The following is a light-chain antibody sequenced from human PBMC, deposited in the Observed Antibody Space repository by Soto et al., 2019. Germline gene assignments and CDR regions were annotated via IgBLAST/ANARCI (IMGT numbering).Light chain of an antibody. CDR1: QSLLHANGYNY. J-gene: IGKJ1*01. V-gene: IGKV2-28*01. CDR2: LGS. CDR3: MQALQTPWT. Sequence: IVVTQSPLSLPVTPGEPASFSCRSSQSLLHANGYNYLDWYLQKPGQSPQLLIYLGSNRASGVHDRFSGSGSGTDFTLKISRVEAEDVGVYYCMQALQTPWTFGQGTKVDIK.